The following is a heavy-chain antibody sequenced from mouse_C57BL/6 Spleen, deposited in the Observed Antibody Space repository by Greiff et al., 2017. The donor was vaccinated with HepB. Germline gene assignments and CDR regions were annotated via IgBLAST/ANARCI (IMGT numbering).Heavy chain of an antibody. V-gene: IGHV1-82*01. Sequence: VQLQQSGPELVKPGASVKISCKASGYAFSSSWMNWVKQRHGKGLEWIGRIYPGDGDTNYNGKFKGKATLTADKSSSTAYMQLSSLTSEDSAVYFCARGGLGYWGQGTTLTVSS. CDR1: GYAFSSSW. D-gene: IGHD2-2*01. CDR3: ARGGLGY. CDR2: IYPGDGDT. J-gene: IGHJ2*01.